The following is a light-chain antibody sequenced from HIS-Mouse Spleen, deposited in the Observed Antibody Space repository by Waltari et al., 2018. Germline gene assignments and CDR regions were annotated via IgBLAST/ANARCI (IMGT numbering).Light chain of an antibody. CDR2: DVS. Sequence: QSALTQPASVSGFPGQSITIYRTGTSSDVGGYNYVSRYQQHPGKAPKLMLYDVSNRPSGVSNRFSGSKSGNTASLTISGLQAEDEADYYCSSYTSSSTEVFGGGTKLTVL. CDR1: SSDVGGYNY. V-gene: IGLV2-14*03. CDR3: SSYTSSSTEV. J-gene: IGLJ2*01.